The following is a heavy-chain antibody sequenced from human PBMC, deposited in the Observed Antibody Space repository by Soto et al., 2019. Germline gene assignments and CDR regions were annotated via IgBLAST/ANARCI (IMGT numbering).Heavy chain of an antibody. CDR3: ARTSYYYGPGSADTNYYYYYGMDV. CDR1: GFTFSSYA. Sequence: QPGGSLRLSCAASGFTFSSYAMHWVRQAPGKGLEWVAVISYDGSNKYYADSVKGRFTISRDNSKNTLYLQMNSLRAEDTAVYYCARTSYYYGPGSADTNYYYYYGMDVWGQGTTVTVSS. J-gene: IGHJ6*02. D-gene: IGHD3-10*01. CDR2: ISYDGSNK. V-gene: IGHV3-30-3*01.